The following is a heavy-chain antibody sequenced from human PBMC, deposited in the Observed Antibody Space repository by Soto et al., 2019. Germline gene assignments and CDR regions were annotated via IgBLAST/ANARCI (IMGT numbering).Heavy chain of an antibody. CDR2: IYHSGST. CDR1: GGSISSGGYS. CDR3: ARVLPQGGSGYRSYGMDV. V-gene: IGHV4-30-2*01. Sequence: PSETLSLTCAVSGGSISSGGYSWSWIRQPPGKGLERIGYIYHSGSTYYNPSLKSRVTISVDRSKNQFSLKLSSVTAADTAVYYCARVLPQGGSGYRSYGMDVWGQGTTVTVSS. D-gene: IGHD3-22*01. J-gene: IGHJ6*02.